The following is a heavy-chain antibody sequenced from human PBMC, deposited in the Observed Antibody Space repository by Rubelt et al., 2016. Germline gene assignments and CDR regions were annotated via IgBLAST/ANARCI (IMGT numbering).Heavy chain of an antibody. V-gene: IGHV1-8*02. CDR3: ASGRPRTATPAFAMDV. Sequence: QVQLVQSGAEVKKPGASVKVSCKASGYTFTGYYMHWVRQAPGQGLEWMGWMNPSSGNTGYVRKFQGRVTMTRNTFINTAYMELSRLRSEYHAVYYCASGRPRTATPAFAMDVWGQGNTVTVSS. D-gene: IGHD2-15*01. CDR1: GYTFTGYY. CDR2: MNPSSGNT. J-gene: IGHJ6*01.